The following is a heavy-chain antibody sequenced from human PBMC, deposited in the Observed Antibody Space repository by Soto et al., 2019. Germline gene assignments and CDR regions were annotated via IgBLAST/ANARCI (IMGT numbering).Heavy chain of an antibody. D-gene: IGHD2-15*01. CDR2: XNXGNGNT. CDR3: ARDLGYCSGGSCYSEVPNFDH. J-gene: IGHJ4*02. Sequence: ASVKVSCXASGYTXTSYAMHWVRQAPGQXLXWMGWXNXGNGNTKYSQKFQGRVTITRDTSASTAYMELSSLRSEDTAVYYCARDLGYCSGGSCYSEVPNFDHWGQGTLVTVSS. CDR1: GYTXTSYA. V-gene: IGHV1-3*01.